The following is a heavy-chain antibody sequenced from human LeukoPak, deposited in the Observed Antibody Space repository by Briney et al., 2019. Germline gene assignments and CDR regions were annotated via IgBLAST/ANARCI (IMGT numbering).Heavy chain of an antibody. Sequence: ASETLSLTCTVSGYSISSGYYWGWIRQPPGKGLEWIGSIYHSGSTYYNPSLKSRVTISVDTSKNKFSLKLSSVTAADTAVYYCARVRVPASKNYYFDYWGQGTLVTVSS. J-gene: IGHJ4*02. CDR2: IYHSGST. V-gene: IGHV4-38-2*02. CDR3: ARVRVPASKNYYFDY. CDR1: GYSISSGYY. D-gene: IGHD2-2*01.